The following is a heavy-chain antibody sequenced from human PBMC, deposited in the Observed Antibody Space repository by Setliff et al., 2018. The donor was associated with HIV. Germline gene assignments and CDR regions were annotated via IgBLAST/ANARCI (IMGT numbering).Heavy chain of an antibody. V-gene: IGHV4-4*09. CDR1: GGSFSGYY. D-gene: IGHD3-22*01. J-gene: IGHJ4*02. CDR2: IYSSGST. CDR3: AHYYYDTSGQPFDY. Sequence: SETLSLTCAVYGGSFSGYYWSWIRQPPGKGLEWIGNIYSSGSTNYNPSLKSRVTISVDTSKNQFSLKLTSVTAADTAVYYCAHYYYDTSGQPFDYWGQGTLVTVSS.